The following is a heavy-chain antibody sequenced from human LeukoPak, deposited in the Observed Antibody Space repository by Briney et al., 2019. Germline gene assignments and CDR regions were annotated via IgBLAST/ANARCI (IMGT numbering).Heavy chain of an antibody. Sequence: GSLRLSCAASGFTFSSYSMNWVRQAPGKGLEWVSSISSSSSYIYYADSVKGRFTISRDNAKNSLYLQMNSLRAEDTAVYYCARGPKTLYYDFWSGYYATPFDYWGQGTLVTVSS. CDR1: GFTFSSYS. CDR3: ARGPKTLYYDFWSGYYATPFDY. D-gene: IGHD3-3*01. J-gene: IGHJ4*02. CDR2: ISSSSSYI. V-gene: IGHV3-21*01.